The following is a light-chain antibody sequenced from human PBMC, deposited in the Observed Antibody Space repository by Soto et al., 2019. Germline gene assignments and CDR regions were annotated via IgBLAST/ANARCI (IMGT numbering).Light chain of an antibody. J-gene: IGLJ1*01. Sequence: QSALTQPASVCGSVGQSITISCNGTSSDVGGYNYVSWYQQRPGKAPKLMIFEVSNRPSGVSNRFSGSKSDNTASLTISGLQGDDEADYYCSSYTGNTPFFVFGTGTKVTVL. V-gene: IGLV2-14*01. CDR3: SSYTGNTPFFV. CDR1: SSDVGGYNY. CDR2: EVS.